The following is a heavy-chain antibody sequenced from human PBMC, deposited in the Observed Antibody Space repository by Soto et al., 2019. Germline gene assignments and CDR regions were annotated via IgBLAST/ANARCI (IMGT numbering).Heavy chain of an antibody. CDR2: ISYEGSNK. V-gene: IGHV3-30-3*01. Sequence: GGSLRLSCAASGFTFSSYAMHWVRQAPGTGLEWVAVISYEGSNKYYADSVKGRFTISRDNSKNTLYLQMNSLRTEDTAVYYCAKGITDTGGYYYYSMDVWGQGTAVTVSS. CDR1: GFTFSSYA. CDR3: AKGITDTGGYYYYSMDV. D-gene: IGHD2-15*01. J-gene: IGHJ6*02.